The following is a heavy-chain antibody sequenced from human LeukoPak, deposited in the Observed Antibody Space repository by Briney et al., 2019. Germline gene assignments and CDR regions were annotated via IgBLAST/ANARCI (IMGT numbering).Heavy chain of an antibody. CDR2: IYPSGST. CDR1: GGSLSTSY. CDR3: EREGSGSYYVD. D-gene: IGHD1-26*01. V-gene: IGHV4-4*07. Sequence: AETLSLTCTGSGGSLSTSYCSWIRQPAGKGLQWIGRIYPSGSTNYNPSLKSRVTMTVVKSKSQFSLNLSSVSSADAAVDYCEREGSGSYYVDWGQGTLVTVSS. J-gene: IGHJ4*01.